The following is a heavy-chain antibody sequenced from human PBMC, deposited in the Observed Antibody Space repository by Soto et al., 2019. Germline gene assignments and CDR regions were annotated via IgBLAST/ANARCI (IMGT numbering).Heavy chain of an antibody. CDR3: ARDLEESGDVWTGVGLY. D-gene: IGHD3-3*01. CDR2: ISAYNGET. V-gene: IGHV1-18*01. Sequence: QVQLVQSGAEVKKPGASVKVSCKASGYNFHSYGITWVRQAPGQGLEWLGWISAYNGETHSGQMLQGRVSLTIDVSTSTAYVELRSLRSDETAVYYCARDLEESGDVWTGVGLYWGQGTRVTVSS. CDR1: GYNFHSYG. J-gene: IGHJ4*02.